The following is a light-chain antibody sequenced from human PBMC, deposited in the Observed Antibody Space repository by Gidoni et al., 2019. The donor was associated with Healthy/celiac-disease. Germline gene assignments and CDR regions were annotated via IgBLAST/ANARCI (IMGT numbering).Light chain of an antibody. J-gene: IGKJ4*01. CDR1: QSISSY. Sequence: DIQMTQSPSSLSASVGDRVTITCRASQSISSYLHWYQQKPGKAPKPLIYAASSLQSGVPSRFSGSGSGTDFTRTISSLQPEDFATYYCQQSYSTPPLTFGGGTKVEIK. CDR3: QQSYSTPPLT. V-gene: IGKV1-39*01. CDR2: AAS.